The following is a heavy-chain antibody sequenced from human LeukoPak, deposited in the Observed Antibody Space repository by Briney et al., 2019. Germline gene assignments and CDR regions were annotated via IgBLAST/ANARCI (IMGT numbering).Heavy chain of an antibody. CDR1: GFSFGSYW. D-gene: IGHD3-3*01. J-gene: IGHJ4*02. CDR2: IKTDGSSA. V-gene: IGHV3-74*01. Sequence: GGSLRLSCVASGFSFGSYWMHWVRQAPGKGLEWVSRIKTDGSSASYADSVKGRFTISRDNAKNTLYLQMSSLRAEDTAVYYCATYTTFGVDSMQDYWGQGTLVTVSP. CDR3: ATYTTFGVDSMQDY.